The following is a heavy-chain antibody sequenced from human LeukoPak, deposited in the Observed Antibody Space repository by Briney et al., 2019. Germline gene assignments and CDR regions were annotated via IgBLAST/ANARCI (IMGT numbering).Heavy chain of an antibody. J-gene: IGHJ4*02. CDR1: GYTFTGYY. CDR3: ARDIPSFYSNSPLKY. Sequence: ASVKVSCKASGYTFTGYYMHWVRQAPGQGLEWMGWINPNSGGTNYAQKFQGRVTMTRDTSISTAYMELSRLRSDDTAVYYCARDIPSFYSNSPLKYWGQGTLVTVSS. D-gene: IGHD6-6*01. V-gene: IGHV1-2*02. CDR2: INPNSGGT.